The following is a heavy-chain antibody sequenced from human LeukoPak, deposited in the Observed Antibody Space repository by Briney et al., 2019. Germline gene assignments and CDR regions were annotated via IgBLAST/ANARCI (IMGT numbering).Heavy chain of an antibody. V-gene: IGHV3-15*01. Sequence: GGSLRLSCAASGFTFSNAWMSWVRQAPGKGLEWVGRIKSKTDGGTTDYAAPVKGRFTISRDDSKNTLYLQMNSLKTEDTAVYYCTTDGSAIFDAFDIWGQGTMVTVSS. CDR3: TTDGSAIFDAFDI. D-gene: IGHD1-26*01. CDR2: IKSKTDGGTT. CDR1: GFTFSNAW. J-gene: IGHJ3*02.